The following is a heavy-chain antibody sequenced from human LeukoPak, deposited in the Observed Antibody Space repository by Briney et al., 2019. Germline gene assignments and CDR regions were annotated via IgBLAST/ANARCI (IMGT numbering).Heavy chain of an antibody. J-gene: IGHJ4*02. D-gene: IGHD6-13*01. CDR2: MNPNSGNT. Sequence: ASVKVSCKASGYTFTSYDINWVRQATGQGLEWMGRMNPNSGNTGYAQKFQGRVTMTRNTSISTAYMELSSLRSEDTAVYYCARADFTGIAAAATWGQGTLVTVSS. CDR3: ARADFTGIAAAAT. CDR1: GYTFTSYD. V-gene: IGHV1-8*01.